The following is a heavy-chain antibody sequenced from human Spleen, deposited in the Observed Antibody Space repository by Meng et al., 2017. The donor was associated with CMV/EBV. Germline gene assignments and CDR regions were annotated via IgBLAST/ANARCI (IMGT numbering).Heavy chain of an antibody. CDR3: AAPMYSGYNVGAFDI. V-gene: IGHV3-30-3*01. CDR1: GFTFSNYA. J-gene: IGHJ3*02. Sequence: GESLKISCAASGFTFSNYAMHWVRQAPGKGLEWVAVISYDESDKFYADSVKGRFTISRDNSKHTLYLQMNSLRAEDTAVYYCAAPMYSGYNVGAFDIWGQGTMVTVSS. D-gene: IGHD5-12*01. CDR2: ISYDESDK.